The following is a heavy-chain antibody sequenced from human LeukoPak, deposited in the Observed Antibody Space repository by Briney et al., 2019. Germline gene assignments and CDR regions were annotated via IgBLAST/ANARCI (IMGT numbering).Heavy chain of an antibody. CDR1: CGSISSYY. D-gene: IGHD5-18*01. J-gene: IGHJ5*02. Sequence: SETLSLTCTVSCGSISSYYWSCIRKPPGKGLEWIGYIYYSASTNYNPSLKSRVTISVDTSKNQFSLKLSSVTAADTAVYYCARVYRGYSYGYNWFDPWGQGTLVTVSS. CDR3: ARVYRGYSYGYNWFDP. V-gene: IGHV4-59*12. CDR2: IYYSAST.